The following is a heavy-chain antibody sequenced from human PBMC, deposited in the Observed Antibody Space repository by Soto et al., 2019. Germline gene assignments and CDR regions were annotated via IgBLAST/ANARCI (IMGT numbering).Heavy chain of an antibody. CDR1: GDTFSSYT. V-gene: IGHV1-69*04. J-gene: IGHJ4*02. CDR2: IIPILGIA. Sequence: GASVKVSCKVSGDTFSSYTITWVRQAPGQGLEWMGRIIPILGIANYAQKFQGRVTITADKSTSTAYMELSSLRSEDTAVYYCARDSGGLYCSGGSCYSYYFDYWGQGTLDTVSS. D-gene: IGHD2-15*01. CDR3: ARDSGGLYCSGGSCYSYYFDY.